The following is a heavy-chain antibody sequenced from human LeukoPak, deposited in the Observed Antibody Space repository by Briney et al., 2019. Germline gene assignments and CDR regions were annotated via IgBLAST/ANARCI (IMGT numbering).Heavy chain of an antibody. J-gene: IGHJ4*02. V-gene: IGHV3-7*03. CDR1: GFTFSSYW. D-gene: IGHD6-19*01. Sequence: GGSLRLSCAASGFTFSSYWMSWVRQAPGKGLEWVANIKQDGSEKYYVDSVKGRFTISRDNAKNSLYLQMNSLRAEDTALYYCARVSDISVAAYFDYWGQGTLVAVSS. CDR2: IKQDGSEK. CDR3: ARVSDISVAAYFDY.